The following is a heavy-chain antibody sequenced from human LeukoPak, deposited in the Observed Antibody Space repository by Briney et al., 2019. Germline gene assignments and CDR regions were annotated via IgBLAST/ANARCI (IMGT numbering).Heavy chain of an antibody. Sequence: GGSLRLFCVASGFIFSNYEMMWVRQAPGKGLEWVSYISSSGMSIYYADSLKGRFTISRDNAKNSLYLQMNSLRAEDTAVYYCARAFRNYYDSSGYYDYYYYMDVWGKGTTVTVSS. D-gene: IGHD3-22*01. J-gene: IGHJ6*03. CDR1: GFIFSNYE. CDR2: ISSSGMSI. CDR3: ARAFRNYYDSSGYYDYYYYMDV. V-gene: IGHV3-48*03.